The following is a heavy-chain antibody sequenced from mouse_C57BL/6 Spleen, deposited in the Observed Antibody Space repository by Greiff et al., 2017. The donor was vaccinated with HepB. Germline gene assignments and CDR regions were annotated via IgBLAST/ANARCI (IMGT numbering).Heavy chain of an antibody. CDR1: GYSFTGYF. CDR3: ARARPYGGSYWYFDV. Sequence: EVQLQQSGPELVKPGASVKISCKASGYSFTGYFMNWVMQSHGKSLEWIGRINPYNGDTFYNQKFKGKATLTVDKSSSTAHMELRSLTAEDSAVYYCARARPYGGSYWYFDVWGTGTTVTVSS. D-gene: IGHD1-1*01. CDR2: INPYNGDT. V-gene: IGHV1-20*01. J-gene: IGHJ1*03.